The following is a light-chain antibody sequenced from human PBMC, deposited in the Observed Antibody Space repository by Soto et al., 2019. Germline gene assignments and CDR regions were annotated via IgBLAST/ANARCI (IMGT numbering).Light chain of an antibody. CDR3: QQYGNSPRYS. CDR2: GTS. Sequence: EIVLTQSPGTLSLSLGERATLSCRASQSVSSNYLAWYQQKPGQAPRLLIYGTSSRATGIPDRFSGSGSGTDFTLTINRPQPEDFAVYYCQQYGNSPRYSFGQGTKLEI. J-gene: IGKJ2*03. V-gene: IGKV3-20*01. CDR1: QSVSSNY.